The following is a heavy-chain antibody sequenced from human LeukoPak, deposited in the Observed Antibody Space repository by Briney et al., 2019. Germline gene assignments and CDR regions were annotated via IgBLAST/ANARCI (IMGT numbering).Heavy chain of an antibody. D-gene: IGHD6-19*01. Sequence: PGGSLRPSCAASGFTFSDYYMSWIRQAPGKGLEWVSYISSSGSTIYYADSVKGRFTISRDNAKNSLYLQMNSLRAEDTAVYYCARDKAVAGIVYYYMDVWGKGTTVTVSS. CDR2: ISSSGSTI. V-gene: IGHV3-11*01. J-gene: IGHJ6*03. CDR3: ARDKAVAGIVYYYMDV. CDR1: GFTFSDYY.